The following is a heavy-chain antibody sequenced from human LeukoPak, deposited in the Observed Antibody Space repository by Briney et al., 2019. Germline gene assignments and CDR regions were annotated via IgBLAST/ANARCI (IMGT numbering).Heavy chain of an antibody. CDR1: GGSISSGTYY. Sequence: SETLSLTCNVSGGSISSGTYYWSWIRQPAGKGLEWIGEINHSGSTNYNPSLKSRVIISVDTSKNQFSLKLSSVTAADTAVYYCARGQLGHFDYWGQGTLVTVSS. CDR2: INHSGST. CDR3: ARGQLGHFDY. J-gene: IGHJ4*02. D-gene: IGHD2-2*01. V-gene: IGHV4-61*10.